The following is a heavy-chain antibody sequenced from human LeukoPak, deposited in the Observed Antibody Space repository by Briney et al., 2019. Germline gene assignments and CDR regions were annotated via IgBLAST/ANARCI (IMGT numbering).Heavy chain of an antibody. CDR2: VSISSGTI. CDR1: GFTFSGHN. CDR3: AKSYSSGWYRAVDY. V-gene: IGHV3-48*01. Sequence: GGSLTLSCAASGFTFSGHNMNWVRQAPGKGLEWISFVSISSGTIYYADSVKGRFTISRDNSKNTLYLQMNSLRAEDTAVYYCAKSYSSGWYRAVDYWGQGTLVTVSS. J-gene: IGHJ4*02. D-gene: IGHD6-19*01.